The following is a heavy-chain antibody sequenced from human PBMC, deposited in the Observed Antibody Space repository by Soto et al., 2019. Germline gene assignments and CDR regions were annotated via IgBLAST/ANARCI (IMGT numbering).Heavy chain of an antibody. CDR2: IYTSGST. CDR3: ARGGAAAGTYYYYYGMDV. D-gene: IGHD6-13*01. V-gene: IGHV4-4*07. J-gene: IGHJ6*02. Sequence: ETLSLTCTVSVGSISSYYWSWIRQPAGKGLEWIGRIYTSGSTNYNPSLKSRVTMSVDTSKNQFSLKLSSVTAADTAVYYCARGGAAAGTYYYYYGMDVWGQGTTVTVSS. CDR1: VGSISSYY.